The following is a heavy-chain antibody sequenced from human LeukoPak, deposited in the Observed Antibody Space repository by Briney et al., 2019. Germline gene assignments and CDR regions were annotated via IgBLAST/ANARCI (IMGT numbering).Heavy chain of an antibody. CDR3: AIQGADYDYVWGSYRYSGFDY. CDR1: GLTGSHNY. D-gene: IGHD3-16*02. V-gene: IGHV3-53*01. CDR2: IHTSGDT. J-gene: IGHJ4*02. Sequence: PGGSLRLSCAASGLTGSHNYVSWVRQAPGKGLEWVSAIHTSGDTCYADSVKGRFTISRDTSKNTLYLQINSLRAEDTAVYYCAIQGADYDYVWGSYRYSGFDYWGQGTLVTVSS.